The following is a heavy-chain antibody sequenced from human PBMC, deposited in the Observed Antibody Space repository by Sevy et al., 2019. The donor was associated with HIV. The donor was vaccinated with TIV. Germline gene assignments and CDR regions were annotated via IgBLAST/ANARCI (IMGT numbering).Heavy chain of an antibody. J-gene: IGHJ4*02. Sequence: GGSLRLSCAASGFTFSSYAMSWVRQAPGKGLEWVSTFSFGCGKINYADSVKGRFTISRENSKNTLYLQMHSLGAEDTAVYYCAREGCSKPHDYWGQGTLVTVSS. CDR2: FSFGCGKI. V-gene: IGHV3-23*01. CDR1: GFTFSSYA. CDR3: AREGCSKPHDY. D-gene: IGHD3-10*02.